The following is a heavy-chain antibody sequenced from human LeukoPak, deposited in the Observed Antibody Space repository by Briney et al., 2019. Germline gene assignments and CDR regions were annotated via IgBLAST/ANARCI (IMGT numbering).Heavy chain of an antibody. CDR1: GGTFSSYA. CDR3: ARDPKSGDY. CDR2: IIPILGIA. Sequence: GASVKVSCKASGGTFSSYAISWVRQAPGQGLEWMGRIIPILGIANYAQKFQGRVTITADKSTTTAYMELSSLRSEDTAVYYCARDPKSGDYWGQGTLVTVSS. V-gene: IGHV1-69*04. D-gene: IGHD1-1*01. J-gene: IGHJ4*02.